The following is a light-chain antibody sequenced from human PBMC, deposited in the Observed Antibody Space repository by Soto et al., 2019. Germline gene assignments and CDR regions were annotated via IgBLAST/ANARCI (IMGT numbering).Light chain of an antibody. CDR1: SSEVGGYNY. Sequence: QSVLTQPASVSGSPGQSITISCTGTSSEVGGYNYVSWYQHHPGKAPKLMIFDVSNRPSGFSNRFSGSKSGNTASLTISGLQPEDEADYYCSSYTTSNTRQIVFGTGTKVTVL. CDR2: DVS. CDR3: SSYTTSNTRQIV. J-gene: IGLJ1*01. V-gene: IGLV2-14*03.